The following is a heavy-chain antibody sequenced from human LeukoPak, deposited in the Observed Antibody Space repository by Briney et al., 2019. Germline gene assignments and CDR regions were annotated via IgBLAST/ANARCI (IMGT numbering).Heavy chain of an antibody. J-gene: IGHJ4*02. CDR2: IIPIFGIA. CDR1: GGTFSSYA. V-gene: IGHV1-69*04. Sequence: SVKVSCKASGGTFSSYAISWVRQAPGQGLEWMGRIIPIFGIANYAQKFQGRVTITADKSTSTAYMELSRLRSEDTAVYYCARDWYYDSSGYYHGPDYWGQGTLVTVSS. CDR3: ARDWYYDSSGYYHGPDY. D-gene: IGHD3-22*01.